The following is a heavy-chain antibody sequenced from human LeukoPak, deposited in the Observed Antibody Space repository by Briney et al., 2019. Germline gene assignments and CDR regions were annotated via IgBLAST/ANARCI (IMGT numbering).Heavy chain of an antibody. V-gene: IGHV4-31*03. CDR3: AREPLGDYVDY. CDR2: IYYRGST. J-gene: IGHJ4*02. CDR1: GGSISSGGYY. Sequence: PSETLSLTCTVSGGSISSGGYYWSWIRQHPGKGLEWIGYIYYRGSTYYNPSLKSRVTISVDTSKNQFSLKLSSVTAADTAVYYCAREPLGDYVDYWGQGTLVTVSS.